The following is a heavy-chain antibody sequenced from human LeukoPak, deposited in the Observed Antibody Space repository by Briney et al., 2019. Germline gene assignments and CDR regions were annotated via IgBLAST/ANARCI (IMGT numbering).Heavy chain of an antibody. V-gene: IGHV4-61*02. CDR2: IYTSGST. Sequence: SQTLSLTCTVSGGSISSGSYYWSWIRQPAGKGLEWIGRIYTSGSTNYNPSLKSRVTISVDTSKNQFSLKLSSVTAADTAVYYSYMDVWGKGTTVTVSS. CDR3: YMDV. CDR1: GGSISSGSYY. J-gene: IGHJ6*03.